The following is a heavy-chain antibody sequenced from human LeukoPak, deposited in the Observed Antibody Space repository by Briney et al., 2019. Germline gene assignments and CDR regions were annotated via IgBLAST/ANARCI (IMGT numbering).Heavy chain of an antibody. CDR3: ARDADYYDSSGYYSLYFDY. D-gene: IGHD3-22*01. CDR2: IYYSGST. Sequence: SETLSLTCAVYGVSFSGYYWSWIRQPPGKGLEWIGSIYYSGSTYYNPSLKSRVTISVDTSKNQFSLKLSSVTAADTAVYYCARDADYYDSSGYYSLYFDYWGQGTLVTVSS. CDR1: GVSFSGYY. J-gene: IGHJ4*02. V-gene: IGHV4-34*01.